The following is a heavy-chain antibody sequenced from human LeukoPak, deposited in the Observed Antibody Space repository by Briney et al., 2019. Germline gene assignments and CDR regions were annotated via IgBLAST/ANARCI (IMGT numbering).Heavy chain of an antibody. V-gene: IGHV3-7*01. CDR1: GFTFSSYW. CDR2: IKQDGSEK. J-gene: IGHJ4*02. CDR3: GGGCSSTRCYPHGFDY. D-gene: IGHD2-2*01. Sequence: QPGGSLRLSCAASGFTFSSYWMSWVRQAPGKGLEWVANIKQDGSEKYYVDSVKGRFTISRDNAKNSLYLQMNSLRAEDTAVYYCGGGCSSTRCYPHGFDYWGQGTLVTVSS.